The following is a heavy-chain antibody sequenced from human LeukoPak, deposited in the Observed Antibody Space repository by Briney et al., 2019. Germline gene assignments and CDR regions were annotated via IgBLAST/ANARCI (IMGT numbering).Heavy chain of an antibody. CDR3: VTGAEGWAY. V-gene: IGHV3-13*01. CDR1: GFTFSSSD. CDR2: IGSGGAT. J-gene: IGHJ4*02. D-gene: IGHD1-26*01. Sequence: PGGSLRLSCATSGFTFSSSDMHWVRQARGKGLEWVSGIGSGGATFYAGSVRGRFSISRDNAKNSLYLQMSSLRAEDTAVYHCVTGAEGWAYWGQGALVTVSS.